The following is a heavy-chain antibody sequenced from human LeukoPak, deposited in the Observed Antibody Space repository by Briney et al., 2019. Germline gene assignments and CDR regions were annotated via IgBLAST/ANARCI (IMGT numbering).Heavy chain of an antibody. V-gene: IGHV3-74*01. D-gene: IGHD2-21*01. CDR3: ARGRSGSDSDY. CDR2: INSDGSST. Sequence: AGGSLRLSCAGSGFTFSSYWMHWVRQAPGKGVVWVSRINSDGSSTSYADSVKGRFTISRDNAKNTLYLQMNSLRAEDTAVYYCARGRSGSDSDYWGQGTLVTVSS. CDR1: GFTFSSYW. J-gene: IGHJ4*02.